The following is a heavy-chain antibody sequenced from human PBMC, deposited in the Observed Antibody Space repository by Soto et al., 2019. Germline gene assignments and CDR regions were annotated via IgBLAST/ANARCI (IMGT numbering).Heavy chain of an antibody. CDR3: AKRPASIITFDY. CDR2: ISGNGGST. Sequence: PGGSLRLSCAASGFTFSNYAMGWVRQAPGKGLEWVSTISGNGGSTYYADSVKGRFTISRDNSKNVLFLQINSLRDDDSAVYYCAKRPASIITFDYWGQGTPVTVSS. V-gene: IGHV3-23*01. D-gene: IGHD2-2*01. CDR1: GFTFSNYA. J-gene: IGHJ4*02.